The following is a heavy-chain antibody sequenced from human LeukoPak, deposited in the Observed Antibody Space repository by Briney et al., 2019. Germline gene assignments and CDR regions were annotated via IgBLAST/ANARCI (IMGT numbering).Heavy chain of an antibody. J-gene: IGHJ1*01. V-gene: IGHV3-43*02. Sequence: QPGGSLRLSCAASGFTFDDYAMHWVRQAPGKGLEWVSLISGDGRSTYFADSVKGRFTISRDNSKNSLYLQINSLRTEDTALYYCAKVYRYYDRSCQHWGQGTLVTVSS. D-gene: IGHD3-22*01. CDR3: AKVYRYYDRSCQH. CDR2: ISGDGRST. CDR1: GFTFDDYA.